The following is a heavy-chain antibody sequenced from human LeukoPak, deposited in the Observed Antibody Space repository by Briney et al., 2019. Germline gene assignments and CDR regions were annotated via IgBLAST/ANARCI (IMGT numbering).Heavy chain of an antibody. V-gene: IGHV4-39*01. CDR1: GGSISSSSYY. J-gene: IGHJ3*02. CDR3: ARSRFVAVAGRHAFDI. D-gene: IGHD6-19*01. Sequence: SETLSLTCTVSGGSISSSSYYWGWIRQPPGKGLEWIGSIYYSGSTYYNPSLKSRVTISVDTSKNQFSLKLSSVTAADTAVYYCARSRFVAVAGRHAFDIWGQGTMVTVSS. CDR2: IYYSGST.